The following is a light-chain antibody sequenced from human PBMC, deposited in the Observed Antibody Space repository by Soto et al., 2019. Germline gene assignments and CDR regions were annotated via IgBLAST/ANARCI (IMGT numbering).Light chain of an antibody. V-gene: IGLV2-14*01. CDR1: SSDVGNYNY. J-gene: IGLJ1*01. CDR3: PLPTPGSLYV. Sequence: QSVLTQPASVSGSPGQSITISCTGTSSDVGNYNYVSWYQQYPGRVPKLLIYMVSNRASGVSNRFSGSKSGNTASLTISGLQAEDEAEYCFPLPTPGSLYVSGNGTKATVL. CDR2: MVS.